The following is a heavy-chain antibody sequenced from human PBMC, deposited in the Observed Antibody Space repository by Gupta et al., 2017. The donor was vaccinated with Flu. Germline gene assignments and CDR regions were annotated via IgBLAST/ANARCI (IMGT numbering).Heavy chain of an antibody. D-gene: IGHD3-16*02. Sequence: FMPFWFSKVPQLPGEGLLWLSPIITERTSTNYADSVKGRFPISRGNAQNPLYLHLNSLRAEDTAVYSCAREYRSSRYLDFWGQGTLVTVSS. CDR2: IITERTST. V-gene: IGHV3-74*01. CDR1: FMPFW. J-gene: IGHJ4*02. CDR3: AREYRSSRYLDF.